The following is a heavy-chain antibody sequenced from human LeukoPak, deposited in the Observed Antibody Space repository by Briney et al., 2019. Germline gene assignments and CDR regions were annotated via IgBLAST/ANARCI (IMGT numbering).Heavy chain of an antibody. CDR2: IYYSGST. CDR3: ARVWHYDSSGYFPRDAFDI. CDR1: GGSISSYY. Sequence: PSETLSLTCTVSGGSISSYYWSWIRQPPGKGLEWIGYIYYSGSTNYNPSLKSRVTISVDTSKNQFSLKLSSVTAADTAVYYCARVWHYDSSGYFPRDAFDIWGQGTMVTVSS. V-gene: IGHV4-59*08. J-gene: IGHJ3*02. D-gene: IGHD3-22*01.